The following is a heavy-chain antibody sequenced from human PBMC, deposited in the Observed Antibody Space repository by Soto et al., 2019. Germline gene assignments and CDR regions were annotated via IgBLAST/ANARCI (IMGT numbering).Heavy chain of an antibody. CDR1: GFTFSSYG. V-gene: IGHV3-33*01. CDR2: IWYDGSNK. CDR3: ARGGVVAATHDWSPFDY. Sequence: GGSLRLSCAASGFTFSSYGMHWVRQAPGKGLEWVAVIWYDGSNKYYADSVKGRFTISRDNSKNTLYLQMNSLRAEDTAVYYCARGGVVAATHDWSPFDYWGQGTLVTSPQ. D-gene: IGHD2-15*01. J-gene: IGHJ4*02.